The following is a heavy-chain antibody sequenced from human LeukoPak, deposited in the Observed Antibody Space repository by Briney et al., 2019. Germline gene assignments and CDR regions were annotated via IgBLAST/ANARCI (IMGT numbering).Heavy chain of an antibody. CDR3: ARVGSSSWYGYYYYYGMDV. CDR1: GFTFSSYS. D-gene: IGHD6-13*01. CDR2: ISSSSSYI. J-gene: IGHJ6*02. Sequence: GGSLRLSCAASGFTFSSYSMNWVRQAPGKGLEWVSSISSSSSYIYYADSVKVRFTISRDNAKPSLYLQMTSLRAEDTAVYYCARVGSSSWYGYYYYYGMDVWGQGTTVTVSS. V-gene: IGHV3-21*01.